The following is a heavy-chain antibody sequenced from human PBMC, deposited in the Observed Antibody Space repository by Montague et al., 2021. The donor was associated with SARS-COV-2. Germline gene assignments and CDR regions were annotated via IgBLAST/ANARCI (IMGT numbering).Heavy chain of an antibody. Sequence: SETLSLTCAVYGGSFSGYYWSWIRQPPGKGLEWIGYIYYSGSTNYNPSLKGRVTISVDTSKNQFSLKLSSVTAADTAVYYCARGFDIWGQGTMVTVSS. CDR1: GGSFSGYY. CDR2: IYYSGST. V-gene: IGHV4-59*01. CDR3: ARGFDI. J-gene: IGHJ3*02.